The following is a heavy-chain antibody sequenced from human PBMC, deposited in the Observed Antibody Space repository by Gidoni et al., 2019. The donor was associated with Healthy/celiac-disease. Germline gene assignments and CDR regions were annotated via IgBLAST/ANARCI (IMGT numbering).Heavy chain of an antibody. J-gene: IGHJ4*02. CDR1: GFTFGDYA. D-gene: IGHD3-16*01. CDR3: TRDPSGIIFYFDY. V-gene: IGHV3-49*05. CDR2: IRSKAYGGTT. Sequence: EVKLVEPGGGLVNPGRSLRLSCPDSGFTFGDYAMSWFRQAPGKGLEWVGFIRSKAYGGTTEDAASVKGRFTISRDDSKSIAYLQMNSLKTEDTAVYYCTRDPSGIIFYFDYWGQGTLVTVSS.